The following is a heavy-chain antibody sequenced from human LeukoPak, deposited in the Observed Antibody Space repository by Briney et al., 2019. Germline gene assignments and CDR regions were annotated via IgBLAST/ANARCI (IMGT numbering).Heavy chain of an antibody. D-gene: IGHD5-12*01. V-gene: IGHV4-39*07. CDR2: INHSGST. J-gene: IGHJ4*02. CDR3: ARDGRSGYARGPYYFDY. Sequence: PSETLSLTCTVSGGSISSSSYYWGWIRQPPGKGLESIGGINHSGSTNYNPSLKSRVTISVDMSKNQFSLKLSSVTAADTAVYYCARDGRSGYARGPYYFDYWGQGTLVTVSS. CDR1: GGSISSSSYY.